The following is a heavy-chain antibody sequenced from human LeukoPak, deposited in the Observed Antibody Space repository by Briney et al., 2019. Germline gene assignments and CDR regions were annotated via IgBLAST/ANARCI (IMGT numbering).Heavy chain of an antibody. V-gene: IGHV3-23*01. J-gene: IGHJ4*02. D-gene: IGHD6-13*01. CDR1: GFTFSSYA. CDR3: AKPIAAAGYYFDY. CDR2: ISGSGGST. Sequence: GGSLRLSCAASGFTFSSYAMSWVRQAPGKGLEWVSVISGSGGSTYYADSVKGRFTISRDNSKNTLYLQMNSLRAEDTAVYYCAKPIAAAGYYFDYWGQGTLVTVSS.